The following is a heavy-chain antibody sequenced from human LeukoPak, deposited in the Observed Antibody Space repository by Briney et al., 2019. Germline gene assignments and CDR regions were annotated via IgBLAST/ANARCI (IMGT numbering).Heavy chain of an antibody. CDR3: ARDLGGSSSSAWFDP. CDR2: ISSSGSAM. D-gene: IGHD6-6*01. J-gene: IGHJ5*02. Sequence: GGSLRLSWAASGFTFSTYEMNWVRQAPGEVLEWVSYISSSGSAMYYTDSVKGRFTISRDNAKNSLYLQMNSLRAEDTAVYYCARDLGGSSSSAWFDPWGQGTLVTVSS. CDR1: GFTFSTYE. V-gene: IGHV3-48*03.